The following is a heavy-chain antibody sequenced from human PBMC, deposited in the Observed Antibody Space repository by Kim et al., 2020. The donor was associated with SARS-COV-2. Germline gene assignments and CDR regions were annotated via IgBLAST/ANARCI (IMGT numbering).Heavy chain of an antibody. CDR1: GFTFSSYS. V-gene: IGHV3-21*01. CDR2: ISSSSSYI. Sequence: GGSLRLSCAASGFTFSSYSMNWVRQAPGKGLEWVSSISSSSSYIYYADSVKGRFTISRDNAKNSLYLQMNSLRAEDTAVYYCAREGSPIGYFDYWGQGTLVTVSS. J-gene: IGHJ4*02. CDR3: AREGSPIGYFDY. D-gene: IGHD2-15*01.